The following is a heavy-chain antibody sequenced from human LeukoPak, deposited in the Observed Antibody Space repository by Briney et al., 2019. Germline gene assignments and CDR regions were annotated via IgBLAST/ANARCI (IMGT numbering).Heavy chain of an antibody. D-gene: IGHD1-26*01. CDR1: GFTFSSYS. CDR2: ISSSSSTI. CDR3: ARLLGATLDY. J-gene: IGHJ4*02. Sequence: GGSLRLSCAASGFTFSSYSMNWVRQAPGKGLEWVSYISSSSSTIYYADPVKGRFTISRDNAKNSLYLQMNSLRAEDTAVYYCARLLGATLDYWGQGTLVTVSS. V-gene: IGHV3-48*01.